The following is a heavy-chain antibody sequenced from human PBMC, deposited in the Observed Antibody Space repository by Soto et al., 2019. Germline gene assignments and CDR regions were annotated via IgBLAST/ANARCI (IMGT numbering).Heavy chain of an antibody. D-gene: IGHD3-10*01. Sequence: PGGSLRLSCTGSGFTFGEYAMSWFRQAPGKGLEWVGFIRSKPYGVTTEYAASVKGRFTISRDDSKSIAYLQMNSLTTEDTAVYYCARRHGLDIAAYYWGQGTLVTVSS. J-gene: IGHJ4*02. CDR2: IRSKPYGVTT. V-gene: IGHV3-49*03. CDR1: GFTFGEYA. CDR3: ARRHGLDIAAYY.